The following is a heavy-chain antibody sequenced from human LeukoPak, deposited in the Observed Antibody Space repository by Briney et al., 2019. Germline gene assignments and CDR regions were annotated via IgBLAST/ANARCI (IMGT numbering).Heavy chain of an antibody. Sequence: SETLSLTCTVSGGSISSSSFYWGWIRQPPGQGLEWIGSIYYSGSTYYNPSLKSRVTISVDTSKNQCSLKLSSVTAADTAVYYCARRLRSDYYYYYGMDVWGQGTTVTVSS. J-gene: IGHJ6*02. CDR2: IYYSGST. D-gene: IGHD4-17*01. CDR1: GGSISSSSFY. V-gene: IGHV4-39*01. CDR3: ARRLRSDYYYYYGMDV.